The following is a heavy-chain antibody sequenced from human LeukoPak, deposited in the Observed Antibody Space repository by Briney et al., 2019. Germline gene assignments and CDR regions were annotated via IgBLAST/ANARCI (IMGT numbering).Heavy chain of an antibody. J-gene: IGHJ4*02. Sequence: SETLSLTCAVYGGSFSGYYWSWIRQPPGKGLEWIGEINHSGSTNYNPSLKSRVTISVDTSKNQFSLKLSSVTAADTAVYYCARRGSGSYYGWEYYFDYWGQGTLVTVSS. V-gene: IGHV4-34*01. CDR2: INHSGST. CDR3: ARRGSGSYYGWEYYFDY. CDR1: GGSFSGYY. D-gene: IGHD1-26*01.